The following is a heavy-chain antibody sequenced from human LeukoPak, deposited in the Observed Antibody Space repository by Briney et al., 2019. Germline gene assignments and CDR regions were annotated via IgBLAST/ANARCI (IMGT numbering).Heavy chain of an antibody. CDR2: IIPIFGTA. Sequence: SVTVSCKASGGTFSSYAISWVRQAPGQGLEWMGGIIPIFGTANYAQKFQGRVTITADESTSTAYMELSSLRSEDTAVYYCATCARNFYCYRFDYWGQGTLVTVSS. CDR1: GGTFSSYA. J-gene: IGHJ4*02. D-gene: IGHD2-2*02. V-gene: IGHV1-69*13. CDR3: ATCARNFYCYRFDY.